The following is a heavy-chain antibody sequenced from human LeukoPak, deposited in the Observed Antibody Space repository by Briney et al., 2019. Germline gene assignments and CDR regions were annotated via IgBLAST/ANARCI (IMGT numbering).Heavy chain of an antibody. D-gene: IGHD1/OR15-1a*01. CDR3: ARPLWEQQGCYFDY. V-gene: IGHV1-2*02. Sequence: ASVKVSCKASGYTFTGYYMHWVRQAPGQGLEWMGWINPNSGGTNYAQKFQGRVTMTRDTSISTAYMELSRLRSDDTAVYYCARPLWEQQGCYFDYWGQGTLVTVSS. J-gene: IGHJ4*02. CDR2: INPNSGGT. CDR1: GYTFTGYY.